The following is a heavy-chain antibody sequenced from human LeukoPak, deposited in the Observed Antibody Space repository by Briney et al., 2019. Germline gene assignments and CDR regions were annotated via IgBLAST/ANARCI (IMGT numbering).Heavy chain of an antibody. CDR1: GFTFSSYE. CDR2: ISSSGSTI. CDR3: AIGVNYAFDD. J-gene: IGHJ4*02. V-gene: IGHV3-48*03. D-gene: IGHD1-7*01. Sequence: GGSLRLSCAASGFTFSSYEMNWVRQAPGKGLEWVSYISSSGSTIYYADSVKGRFTISRDNAKNSLYLQMDSLRPEDTAVYYCAIGVNYAFDDWGQGTLVTVSS.